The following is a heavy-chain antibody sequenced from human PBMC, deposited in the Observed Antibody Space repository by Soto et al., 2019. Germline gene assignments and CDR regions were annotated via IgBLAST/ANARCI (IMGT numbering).Heavy chain of an antibody. V-gene: IGHV3-23*01. Sequence: GGSLRLPCAASGFTFSSYAMSWVRQAQGKGLEWVSAISGSGGSTYYADSVKGRITISRDNSKNTMYLQMNSLRAEETVVYYCARVDTVMDFDYWGQGTLVTVSS. CDR2: ISGSGGST. D-gene: IGHD5-18*01. CDR1: GFTFSSYA. J-gene: IGHJ4*02. CDR3: ARVDTVMDFDY.